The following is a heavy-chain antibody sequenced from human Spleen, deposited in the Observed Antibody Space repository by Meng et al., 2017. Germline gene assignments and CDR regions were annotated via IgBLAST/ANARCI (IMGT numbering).Heavy chain of an antibody. J-gene: IGHJ5*02. CDR2: IYHSGNT. D-gene: IGHD3-10*01. CDR1: GGSISSGRYF. V-gene: IGHV4-31*03. CDR3: ARRGGSGRYSP. Sequence: QVQLQESGPGLVKPSQTLSLTCSVSGGSISSGRYFWSWIRQHPGKGLEWIGYIYHSGNTYYNPSLKSRVTLSVDTSKNQFSLKLSSVTAADTAVYYCARRGGSGRYSPWGQGTLVTVSS.